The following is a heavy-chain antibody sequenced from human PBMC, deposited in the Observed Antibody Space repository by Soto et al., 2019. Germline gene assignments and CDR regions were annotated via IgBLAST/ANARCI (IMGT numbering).Heavy chain of an antibody. Sequence: PWGSLRLSCSASGFTFSNYAMHWFRQAPGKGLEWVALTSYDGNNEYYTDSVKGRFTISGDNSKNTLFLQMNSPRPEDTAVYYCAKDKGVFNWATSYFDYWGQGALVTVSS. CDR3: AKDKGVFNWATSYFDY. CDR1: GFTFSNYA. D-gene: IGHD1-1*01. CDR2: TSYDGNNE. V-gene: IGHV3-30*18. J-gene: IGHJ4*02.